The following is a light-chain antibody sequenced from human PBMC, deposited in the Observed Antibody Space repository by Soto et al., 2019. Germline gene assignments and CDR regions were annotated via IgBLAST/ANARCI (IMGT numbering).Light chain of an antibody. J-gene: IGKJ1*01. CDR2: DAS. V-gene: IGKV1-5*01. CDR1: QSISSW. CDR3: QQYNSYLWT. Sequence: DIQMTQSPSTLSASVGDRVTITCRASQSISSWLAWYQQKPGKAPKLLIYDASSLESGVPSRFSGSGSETEFTLTISSLQPDDFATYYCQQYNSYLWTFGRGTKVEIK.